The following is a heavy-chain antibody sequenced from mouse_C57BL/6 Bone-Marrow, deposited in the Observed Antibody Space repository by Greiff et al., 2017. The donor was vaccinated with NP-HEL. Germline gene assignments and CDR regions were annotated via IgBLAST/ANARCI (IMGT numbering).Heavy chain of an antibody. CDR3: ARRTY. CDR1: GYAFSSSW. CDR2: IYPGDGDT. J-gene: IGHJ3*01. Sequence: QVQLQQSGPELVKPGASVKISCKASGYAFSSSWMNWVKQRPGKGLEWIGRIYPGDGDTNYNGKFKGKATLTADKSSSTAYMQISSLTSEDSAIYFCARRTYWGQGTLVTVSA. V-gene: IGHV1-82*01.